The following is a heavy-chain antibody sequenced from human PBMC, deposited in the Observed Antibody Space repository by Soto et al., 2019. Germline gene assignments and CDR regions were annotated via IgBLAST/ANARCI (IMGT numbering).Heavy chain of an antibody. V-gene: IGHV4-31*03. J-gene: IGHJ4*02. Sequence: SETLSLTCTVSGGSISSGGYYWSWIRQHPGKGLEWIGYIYYSGSTYYNPSLKSRVTVSVDTSKNQFSLKLSSVTAADTAVYYCARHETLHGDHDYWGQGTLVTVSS. CDR3: ARHETLHGDHDY. D-gene: IGHD4-17*01. CDR2: IYYSGST. CDR1: GGSISSGGYY.